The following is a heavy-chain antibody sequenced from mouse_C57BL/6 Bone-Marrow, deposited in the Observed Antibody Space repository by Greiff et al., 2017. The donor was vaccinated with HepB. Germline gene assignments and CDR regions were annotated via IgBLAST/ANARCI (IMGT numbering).Heavy chain of an antibody. CDR3: ARRRYYYGSSPWAMDY. Sequence: EVQLQQSGPELVKPGASVKIPCKASGYTFTDYNMDLVKQSHGKSLEWIGDINPNNGGTIYNQKFKGKATLTVDKSSSTAYMELRSLTSEDTAVYYCARRRYYYGSSPWAMDYWGQGTSVTVSS. D-gene: IGHD1-1*01. CDR1: GYTFTDYN. J-gene: IGHJ4*01. V-gene: IGHV1-18*01. CDR2: INPNNGGT.